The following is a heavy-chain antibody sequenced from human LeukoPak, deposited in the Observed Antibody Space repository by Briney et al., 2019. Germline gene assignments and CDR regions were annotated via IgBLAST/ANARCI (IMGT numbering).Heavy chain of an antibody. V-gene: IGHV4-61*01. J-gene: IGHJ2*01. Sequence: SETLSLTCSVSGDSISSSRYCWGWIRQPPGTGLEWIGYIYYSGSTNYNPSLKSRVTISVDTSKNQFSLKLSSVTAADTAVYYCARDAKFDFWSDGGYFDLWGRGTLVTVSS. CDR2: IYYSGST. CDR1: GDSISSSRYC. D-gene: IGHD3-3*01. CDR3: ARDAKFDFWSDGGYFDL.